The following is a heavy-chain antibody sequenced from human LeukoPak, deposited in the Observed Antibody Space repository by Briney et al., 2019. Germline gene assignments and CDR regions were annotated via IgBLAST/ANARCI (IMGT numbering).Heavy chain of an antibody. J-gene: IGHJ3*02. V-gene: IGHV1-69*13. CDR3: ARDGDDFWSGYLDAFDI. CDR2: IIPIFGTA. D-gene: IGHD3-3*01. CDR1: GGTFSSYA. Sequence: SVKVSCKASGGTFSSYAISWVRQAPGQGLEWMGGIIPIFGTANYAQKFQGRVTITAEESTSTAYMELSSLRSEDTAVYYCARDGDDFWSGYLDAFDIWGQGTMVTVSS.